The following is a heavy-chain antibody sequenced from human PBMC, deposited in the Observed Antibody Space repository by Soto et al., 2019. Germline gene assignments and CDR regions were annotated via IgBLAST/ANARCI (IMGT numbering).Heavy chain of an antibody. CDR1: GGTFSSYA. V-gene: IGHV1-69*13. J-gene: IGHJ6*02. Sequence: SVKVSCKASGGTFSSYAISWVRQAPRQGLEWMGGIIPIFGTANYAQKFQGRVTITADESTSTAYMELSSLRSEDTAVYYCARVRNSQVYYYYYGMDVWGQGTTVTVSS. CDR2: IIPIFGTA. CDR3: ARVRNSQVYYYYYGMDV.